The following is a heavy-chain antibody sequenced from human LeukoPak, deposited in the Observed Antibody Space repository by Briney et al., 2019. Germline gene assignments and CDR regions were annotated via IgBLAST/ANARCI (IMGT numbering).Heavy chain of an antibody. CDR1: GFTFTSYA. V-gene: IGHV3-23*01. CDR2: ISNSGSST. Sequence: PGGSLRLSCAASGFTFTSYAMTWVRQAPGKGLEWVSGISNSGSSTYYADSVKGRFTISRDNSKNTLYVQMNSLRAEDTAVYYCAKVYCSSTSCYTPYYYYYYMDVWGKGTTVTVSS. D-gene: IGHD2-2*02. J-gene: IGHJ6*03. CDR3: AKVYCSSTSCYTPYYYYYYMDV.